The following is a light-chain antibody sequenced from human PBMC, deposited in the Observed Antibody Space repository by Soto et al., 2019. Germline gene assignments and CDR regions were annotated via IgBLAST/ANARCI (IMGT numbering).Light chain of an antibody. CDR3: QHYKSFSLT. CDR1: QSISDW. Sequence: DIQLTQSPSTLSAYVGDRVNMTCRASQSISDWLAWYQQKPGKAPELLISDDSTLATGVPSRFSGSGSETEFTLTIRRQQTDDSANSYGQHYKSFSLTFEGGTRVEVK. V-gene: IGKV1-5*01. CDR2: DDS. J-gene: IGKJ4*01.